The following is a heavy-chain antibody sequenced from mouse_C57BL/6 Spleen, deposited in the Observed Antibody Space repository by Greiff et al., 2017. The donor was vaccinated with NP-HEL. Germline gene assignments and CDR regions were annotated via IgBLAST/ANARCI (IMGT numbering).Heavy chain of an antibody. CDR3: ARGGEAWFAY. CDR1: GFTFSSYA. Sequence: EVKLVESGGGLVKPGGSLKLSCAASGFTFSSYAMSWVRQTPEKRLEWVATISDGGSYTYYPDNVKGRFTISRDNAKNNLYLQMSHLKSEDTAMYYCARGGEAWFAYWGQGTLVTVSA. CDR2: ISDGGSYT. J-gene: IGHJ3*01. V-gene: IGHV5-4*03.